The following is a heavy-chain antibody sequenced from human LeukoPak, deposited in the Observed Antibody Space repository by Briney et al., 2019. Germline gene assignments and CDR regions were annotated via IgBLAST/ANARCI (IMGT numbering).Heavy chain of an antibody. CDR2: INHSGST. Sequence: SETLSLTCAVYGGSFSGYYWSWIRQPPGKGLEWIGEINHSGSTNYNPSLKSRVTISVDTSKNQFSLKLSSVTAADTAVYYCAAGQNVDYWGQGTLVTVSS. D-gene: IGHD1-14*01. CDR3: AAGQNVDY. CDR1: GGSFSGYY. J-gene: IGHJ4*02. V-gene: IGHV4-34*01.